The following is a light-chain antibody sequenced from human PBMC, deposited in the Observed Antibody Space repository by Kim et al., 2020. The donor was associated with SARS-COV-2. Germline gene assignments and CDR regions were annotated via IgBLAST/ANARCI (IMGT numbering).Light chain of an antibody. Sequence: KTVTSSWPGSSGSIASNYVQWYQQRRGSAPTTVIYGHNQRPSGVPDRFSGSIDSSSNSASLTISGLTTEDEADYYCQSYDSTTLWVFGGGTQLTVL. CDR3: QSYDSTTLWV. CDR1: SGSIASNY. V-gene: IGLV6-57*02. CDR2: GHN. J-gene: IGLJ3*02.